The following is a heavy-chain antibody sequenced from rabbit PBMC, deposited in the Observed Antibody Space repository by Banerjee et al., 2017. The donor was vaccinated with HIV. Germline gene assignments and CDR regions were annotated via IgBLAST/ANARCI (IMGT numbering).Heavy chain of an antibody. CDR3: ARGSIGASYYTYGMDL. D-gene: IGHD8-1*01. J-gene: IGHJ6*01. CDR2: IYTGSSGIT. CDR1: GFSFSNKYV. V-gene: IGHV1S45*01. Sequence: QEQLEESGGDLVKPEGSLTLTCTASGFSFSNKYVMCWVRQAPGKGLEWIACIYTGSSGITYFARWAKGRFTISKTSSTTVTLQMTSLTAADTATYFCARGSIGASYYTYGMDLWGPGTLVTVS.